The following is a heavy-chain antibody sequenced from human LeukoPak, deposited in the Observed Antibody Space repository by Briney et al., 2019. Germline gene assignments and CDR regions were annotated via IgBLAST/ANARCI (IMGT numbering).Heavy chain of an antibody. CDR3: ARLDSSGYYYPFDF. CDR2: ISSDGSST. D-gene: IGHD3-22*01. CDR1: GNYW. V-gene: IGHV3-74*01. J-gene: IGHJ4*02. Sequence: GGSLRLSCAASGNYWMHWVRQAPGKGLVWVSRISSDGSSTSYADSVKGRFTISRDNAKNTLYLQMNSLRAEDTAVYYCARLDSSGYYYPFDFWGQGTLVTVSS.